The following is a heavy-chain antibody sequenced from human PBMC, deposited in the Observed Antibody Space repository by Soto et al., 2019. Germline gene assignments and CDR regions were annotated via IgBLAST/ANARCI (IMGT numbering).Heavy chain of an antibody. Sequence: HPGGSLRLSCAASGFTFSSYGMHWVRQAPGKGLEWVAVISYDGSNKYYADSVKGRFTISRDNSKNTLYLQMNSLRAEDTAVYYCAKVLFPAAYCGGDCYSGAFDIWGQGTMVTVSS. D-gene: IGHD2-21*02. CDR3: AKVLFPAAYCGGDCYSGAFDI. CDR2: ISYDGSNK. J-gene: IGHJ3*02. CDR1: GFTFSSYG. V-gene: IGHV3-30*18.